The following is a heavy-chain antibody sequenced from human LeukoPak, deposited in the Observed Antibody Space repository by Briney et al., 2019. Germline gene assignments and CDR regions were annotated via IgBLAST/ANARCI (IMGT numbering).Heavy chain of an antibody. J-gene: IGHJ4*02. CDR3: AKDDCSSTSCQIDY. V-gene: IGHV3-9*03. D-gene: IGHD2-2*01. Sequence: GGSLRLSCAASGFTFGDYAVHWVRQAPGKGLEWVSGISWNSGSIGYADSVKGRFTISRDNAKNSLYLQMNSLSAEDMALYYCAKDDCSSTSCQIDYWGQGTLVTVSS. CDR1: GFTFGDYA. CDR2: ISWNSGSI.